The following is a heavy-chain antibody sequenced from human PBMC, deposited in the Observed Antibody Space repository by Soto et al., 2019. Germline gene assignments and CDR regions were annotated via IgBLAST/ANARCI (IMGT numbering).Heavy chain of an antibody. CDR2: VYYSGTT. J-gene: IGHJ4*02. CDR1: GGSVSSGSYY. D-gene: IGHD5-18*01. CDR3: ARDLTGYSFGFAY. Sequence: QVQLQESGPGLVKPSETLSLTCNVSGGSVSSGSYYWTWIRQPPGKGLEWIGYVYYSGTTNYNPSLKSRVTISVDTSNNQFSLRLSSVTAADTAVYYCARDLTGYSFGFAYWGQGTLVTVSS. V-gene: IGHV4-61*01.